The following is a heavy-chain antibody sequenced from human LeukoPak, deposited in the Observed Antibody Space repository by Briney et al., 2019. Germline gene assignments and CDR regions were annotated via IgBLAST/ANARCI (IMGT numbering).Heavy chain of an antibody. J-gene: IGHJ4*02. CDR2: IYYSGST. V-gene: IGHV4-39*01. CDR1: GGSISSSSYY. CDR3: ASLERYYYDSSGRYYSDY. D-gene: IGHD3-22*01. Sequence: PSETLSLTCTVSGGSISSSSYYWGWIRQPPGKGLEWIGSIYYSGSTYYNPSLKSRVTISVDTSKNQFSLKLSSVTAADTAVYYCASLERYYYDSSGRYYSDYWGQGTLVTVSS.